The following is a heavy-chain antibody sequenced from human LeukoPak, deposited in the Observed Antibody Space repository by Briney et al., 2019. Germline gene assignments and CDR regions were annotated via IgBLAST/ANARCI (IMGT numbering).Heavy chain of an antibody. CDR1: GYSFTSYW. Sequence: GESLKISCKGSGYSFTSYWIGWVRQMPGKGLEWMGIIYPGDSDTRYSPSFQGQVTISADKSISTAYLQWSSLKASDTAMYYCARRYDSSGYYDYFDYWGQGTLVTVSS. V-gene: IGHV5-51*01. J-gene: IGHJ4*02. CDR3: ARRYDSSGYYDYFDY. CDR2: IYPGDSDT. D-gene: IGHD3-22*01.